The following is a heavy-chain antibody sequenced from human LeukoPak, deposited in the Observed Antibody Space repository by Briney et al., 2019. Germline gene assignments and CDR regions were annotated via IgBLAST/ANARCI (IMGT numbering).Heavy chain of an antibody. J-gene: IGHJ4*02. Sequence: ASVKVSCKVSGYTLTELSMHWVRQAPGKGLEWMGGFDPEDGETIYAQKFQGRVTMTEDTSTDTAYMELSSLRSEDTAVYYCARVGIAAAGTDENFDYWGQGTLVTVSS. CDR2: FDPEDGET. CDR1: GYTLTELS. CDR3: ARVGIAAAGTDENFDY. D-gene: IGHD6-13*01. V-gene: IGHV1-24*01.